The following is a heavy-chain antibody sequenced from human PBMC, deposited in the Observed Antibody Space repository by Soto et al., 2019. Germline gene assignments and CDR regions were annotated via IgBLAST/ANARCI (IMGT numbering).Heavy chain of an antibody. J-gene: IGHJ4*02. CDR2: ISGSGGST. Sequence: GGSLRLSCAATGFTFSSYAMSWVRQAPGKGLEWVSAISGSGGSTYYADSVKGRFTISRDNSKNTLYLQMNSLRAEDMAVYYCAKVVGVYCTNGVCSRLAGPPDYWGQGTLVTVSS. CDR3: AKVVGVYCTNGVCSRLAGPPDY. CDR1: GFTFSSYA. D-gene: IGHD2-8*01. V-gene: IGHV3-23*01.